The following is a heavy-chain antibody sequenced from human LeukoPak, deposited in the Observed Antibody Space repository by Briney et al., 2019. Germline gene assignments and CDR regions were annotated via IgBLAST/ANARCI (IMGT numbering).Heavy chain of an antibody. J-gene: IGHJ3*02. CDR2: ISGSGGST. Sequence: GGSLRLSCAASGFTFSSYAMSWVRQAPGKGLEWVSAISGSGGSTYYADSVKGRFTISRDNSKNTLYLQMNSLRAEDTALYYCAKARHCSSTSCVDAFDIWGEGAMVTVSS. CDR3: AKARHCSSTSCVDAFDI. CDR1: GFTFSSYA. V-gene: IGHV3-23*01. D-gene: IGHD2-2*01.